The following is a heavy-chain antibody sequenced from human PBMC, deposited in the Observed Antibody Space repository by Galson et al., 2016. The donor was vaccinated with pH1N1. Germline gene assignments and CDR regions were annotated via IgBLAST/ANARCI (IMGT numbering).Heavy chain of an antibody. J-gene: IGHJ4*02. Sequence: PGQSLEWMGWISPGSTKTKYSQKFQGRVTVTRDSYATTAYMELSSLTFEDTAVYYCARDLMGGTYAADYWGQGTQVTVS. V-gene: IGHV1-3*01. CDR2: ISPGSTKT. D-gene: IGHD1-26*01. CDR3: ARDLMGGTYAADY.